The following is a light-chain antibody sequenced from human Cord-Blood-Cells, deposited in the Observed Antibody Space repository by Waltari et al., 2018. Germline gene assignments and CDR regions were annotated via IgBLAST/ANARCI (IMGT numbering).Light chain of an antibody. V-gene: IGLV2-23*01. CDR3: CSYAGSSTWV. J-gene: IGLJ3*02. Sequence: QSALTQPASVSGSPGQSITISCTGTSSDVGRYNLVSWDQQPPGKAPKLMIYEGSKRPSGVSNRFSGSKSGNTASLTISGLQAEDEADYYCCSYAGSSTWVFGGGTKLTVL. CDR1: SSDVGRYNL. CDR2: EGS.